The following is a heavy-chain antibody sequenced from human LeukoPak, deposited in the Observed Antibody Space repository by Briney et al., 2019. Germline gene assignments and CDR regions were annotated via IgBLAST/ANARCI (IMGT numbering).Heavy chain of an antibody. J-gene: IGHJ5*01. CDR1: GYSFTSYW. V-gene: IGHV5-51*01. CDR3: AVTPVAGSEEIYWFDP. Sequence: GESLQISCKGSGYSFTSYWIGWVRQLPGKGLEWMGIIYPGDSDTRYSPSFQGQVTISADKSISTAYLQWSSLKASDTAMYYCAVTPVAGSEEIYWFDPWGQGALVTVSS. D-gene: IGHD6-19*01. CDR2: IYPGDSDT.